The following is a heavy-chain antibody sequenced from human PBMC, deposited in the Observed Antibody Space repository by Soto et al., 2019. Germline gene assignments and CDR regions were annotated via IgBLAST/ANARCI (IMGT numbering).Heavy chain of an antibody. D-gene: IGHD3-3*01. V-gene: IGHV6-1*01. CDR2: TYYRSKWYN. Sequence: SQTLSLTCAISGDSVSSNSAAWNWIRQSPSRGLEWLGRTYYRSKWYNDYAVSVKSRITINPDTSKNQFSLQLNSVTHEDTAVYYCAREAPGGYYDFWSGYYTGWFDPWGQGTLVTVSS. CDR1: GDSVSSNSAA. J-gene: IGHJ5*02. CDR3: AREAPGGYYDFWSGYYTGWFDP.